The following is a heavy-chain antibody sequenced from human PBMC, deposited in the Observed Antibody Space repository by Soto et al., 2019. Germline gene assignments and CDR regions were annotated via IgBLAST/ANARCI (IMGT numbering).Heavy chain of an antibody. Sequence: PSETLSLTCTVSGGSISSGGYYWSWIRQHPGKGLEWIGYIYYTGSTYYNPSLKSRVTISVDTSKNQFSLQLSSVTAADSAVYYCAGESRDFYYYYLGVWGKGTTVTVSS. CDR2: IYYTGST. CDR3: AGESRDFYYYYLGV. V-gene: IGHV4-31*03. CDR1: GGSISSGGYY. J-gene: IGHJ6*03.